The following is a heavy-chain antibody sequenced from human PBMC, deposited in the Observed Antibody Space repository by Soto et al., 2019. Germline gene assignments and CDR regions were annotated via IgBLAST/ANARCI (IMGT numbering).Heavy chain of an antibody. CDR3: ARGGEGYNSAS. CDR1: GGSISPYY. CDR2: ISYSGST. D-gene: IGHD5-12*01. J-gene: IGHJ5*02. V-gene: IGHV4-59*01. Sequence: QVQLQESGPGLVKPSETLSLTCTVSGGSISPYYWSWIRQPPGKGLEWIGYISYSGSTNYNPSLRSRVTISVDTSKNQFSLKLSSMTAADTAVYFCARGGEGYNSASWGQGTLVTVSS.